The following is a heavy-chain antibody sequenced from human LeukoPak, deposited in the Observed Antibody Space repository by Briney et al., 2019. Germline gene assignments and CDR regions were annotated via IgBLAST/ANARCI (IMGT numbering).Heavy chain of an antibody. V-gene: IGHV3-48*03. Sequence: GGSLRLSCAASGFTFSSYEMNWVHQAPGKGLEWVSYISSSGSTIYYADSVKGRFTISRDNAKNSLYLQMNSLRAEDTAVYYCARSDNWNSIPFDYWGQGTLVTVSS. J-gene: IGHJ4*02. CDR1: GFTFSSYE. CDR2: ISSSGSTI. D-gene: IGHD1-7*01. CDR3: ARSDNWNSIPFDY.